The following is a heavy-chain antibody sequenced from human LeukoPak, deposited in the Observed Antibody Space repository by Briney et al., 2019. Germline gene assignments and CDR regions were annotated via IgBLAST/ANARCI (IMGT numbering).Heavy chain of an antibody. V-gene: IGHV1-18*01. CDR1: GGTFSSYA. CDR3: ARDAPIIVATTAPDY. CDR2: ISAYNGNT. D-gene: IGHD5-12*01. J-gene: IGHJ4*02. Sequence: ASVKVSCKASGGTFSSYAISWVRQAPGQGLEWMGWISAYNGNTNYAQKLQGRVTMTTDTSTSTAYMELRSLRSDDTAVYYCARDAPIIVATTAPDYWGQGTLVTVSS.